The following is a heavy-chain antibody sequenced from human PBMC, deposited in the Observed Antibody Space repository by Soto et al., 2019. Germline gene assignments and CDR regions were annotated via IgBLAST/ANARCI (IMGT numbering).Heavy chain of an antibody. D-gene: IGHD1-26*01. J-gene: IGHJ5*02. Sequence: QVQLVQSGAEVKKPGSSVKVSCKASGGTFSSYAISWVRQAPGQGLEWMGGIIPIFGTANYAQKFQGRVTITADESTSIANMEVSSLKCEDTAVYYCARDLAGSTSIENGYGPRGQGTLVTVSS. CDR2: IIPIFGTA. V-gene: IGHV1-69*12. CDR3: ARDLAGSTSIENGYGP. CDR1: GGTFSSYA.